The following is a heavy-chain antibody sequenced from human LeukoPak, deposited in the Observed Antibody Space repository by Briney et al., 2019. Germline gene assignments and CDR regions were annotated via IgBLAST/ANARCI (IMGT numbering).Heavy chain of an antibody. J-gene: IGHJ4*02. CDR2: FYATGGTT. CDR1: EDTFTYYH. CDR3: ATEAPRSYYFDY. V-gene: IGHV1-46*01. Sequence: ASVKVSCKASEDTFTYYHIHWVRQAPGQGVEWMGAFYATGGTTINTQNFQGRVTMTRDTSTGTVYMELSSLRFEDTAMYYCATEAPRSYYFDYWGQGILVTVSS.